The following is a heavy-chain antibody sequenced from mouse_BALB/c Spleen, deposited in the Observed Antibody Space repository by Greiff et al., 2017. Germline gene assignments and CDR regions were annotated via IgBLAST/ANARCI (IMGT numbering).Heavy chain of an antibody. V-gene: IGHV1-9*01. CDR3: ARWWYDGAWFAY. D-gene: IGHD1-1*02. CDR2: ILPGSGST. Sequence: VQLQQSGAELMKPGASVKISCKATGYTFSSYWIEWVKQRPGHGLEWIGEILPGSGSTNYNEKFKGKATFTADTSSNTAYMQLSSLTSEDSAVYYCARWWYDGAWFAYWGQGTLVTVSA. CDR1: GYTFSSYW. J-gene: IGHJ3*01.